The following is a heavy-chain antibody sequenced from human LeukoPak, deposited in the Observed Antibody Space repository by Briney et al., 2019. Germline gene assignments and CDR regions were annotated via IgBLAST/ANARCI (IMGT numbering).Heavy chain of an antibody. Sequence: PGGSLRLSCAASGFTFSSYAMSWVRQAPGKELEWVSAISGSGGSTYYADSVKGRFTISRDNSKNTLYLQMNSLRAEDTAVYYCARFNDYGDYLFDYWGQGTLVTVSS. V-gene: IGHV3-23*01. J-gene: IGHJ4*02. CDR1: GFTFSSYA. CDR3: ARFNDYGDYLFDY. CDR2: ISGSGGST. D-gene: IGHD4-17*01.